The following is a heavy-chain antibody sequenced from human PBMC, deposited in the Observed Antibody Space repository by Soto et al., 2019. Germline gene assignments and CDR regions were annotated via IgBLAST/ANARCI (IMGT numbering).Heavy chain of an antibody. J-gene: IGHJ4*02. Sequence: GGSLRLSCAASGFTFSSYGMSWVRQAPGKGLEWVSSISGGGGSTYYADSVKGRFTISRDNSKNTLYLQVSSLRAEDTAVYYCANRNDYGSGSYFPFDHWGQGTLVTVSS. CDR3: ANRNDYGSGSYFPFDH. CDR1: GFTFSSYG. D-gene: IGHD3-10*01. V-gene: IGHV3-23*01. CDR2: ISGGGGST.